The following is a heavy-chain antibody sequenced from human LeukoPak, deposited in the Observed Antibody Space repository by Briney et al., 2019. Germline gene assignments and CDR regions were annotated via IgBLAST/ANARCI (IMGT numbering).Heavy chain of an antibody. J-gene: IGHJ4*02. Sequence: PSETLSLTCAVYGGSFSGYYWSRIRQPPGKGLEWIGEINHSGSTNYNPSLKTRVTISVDTSKNQFSLKLSSVTAADTAVYYCACVVVATAWFDYWGQGTLVTVSS. D-gene: IGHD2-15*01. CDR3: ACVVVATAWFDY. CDR2: INHSGST. CDR1: GGSFSGYY. V-gene: IGHV4-34*01.